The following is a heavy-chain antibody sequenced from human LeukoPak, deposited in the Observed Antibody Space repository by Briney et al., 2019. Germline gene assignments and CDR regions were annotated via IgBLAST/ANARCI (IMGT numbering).Heavy chain of an antibody. D-gene: IGHD1-26*01. J-gene: IGHJ4*02. CDR3: VRGRTSASIFDF. Sequence: GGSLRLSCAASGFTFSSLAMHWVRQAPGKGLEWVAFISYDAINKYYTDSVKGRFTISRDNSKNTLYLQMDTLRAEDTAIYYCVRGRTSASIFDFWGQGILVTVST. CDR2: ISYDAINK. CDR1: GFTFSSLA. V-gene: IGHV3-30-3*01.